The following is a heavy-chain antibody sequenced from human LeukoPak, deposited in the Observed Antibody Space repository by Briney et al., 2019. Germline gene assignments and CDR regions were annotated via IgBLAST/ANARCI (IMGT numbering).Heavy chain of an antibody. D-gene: IGHD5-24*01. V-gene: IGHV4-59*01. J-gene: IGHJ4*02. CDR2: ISYSGST. CDR3: ARVGRWLQFLPWAFDY. Sequence: SETLSLTCTVSGGSISGYYWSWIRQPPGKGLEWIGYISYSGSTNYNPSLMTRVTISLDTSKSQFSLKLSSVTAADTAVYYCARVGRWLQFLPWAFDYWGQGTLVTVSS. CDR1: GGSISGYY.